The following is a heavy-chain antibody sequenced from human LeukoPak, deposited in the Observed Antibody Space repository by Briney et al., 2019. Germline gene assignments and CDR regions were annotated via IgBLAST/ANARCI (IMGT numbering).Heavy chain of an antibody. D-gene: IGHD1-26*01. V-gene: IGHV1-2*02. Sequence: ASVKVSCKASGYSFTGHYMHWVRQAPGQGLEWMGWINPNSGGTNYAQKFQGRVTMTRDTSISTAYMELSRLRSDDTAVYYCARGMGSLALPFDYYYYYYMDVWGKGTTVTVSS. CDR1: GYSFTGHY. CDR2: INPNSGGT. J-gene: IGHJ6*03. CDR3: ARGMGSLALPFDYYYYYYMDV.